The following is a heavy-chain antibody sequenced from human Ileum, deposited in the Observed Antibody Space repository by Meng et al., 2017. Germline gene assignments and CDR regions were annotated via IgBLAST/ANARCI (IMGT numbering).Heavy chain of an antibody. V-gene: IGHV4-30-4*01. J-gene: IGHJ4*02. CDR1: GGSISSGDYS. D-gene: IGHD3-22*01. CDR2: IYYSGST. CDR3: ARDRDSSGYYPY. Sequence: QVQLQESGPGLGKPSQTLSLTCTVSGGSISSGDYSWSWIRQPPGKGLEWIGYIYYSGSTYYTPSLKSRLTISVDTSKNQFSLKLSSVTAADTAVYYCARDRDSSGYYPYWGQGTLVTVSS.